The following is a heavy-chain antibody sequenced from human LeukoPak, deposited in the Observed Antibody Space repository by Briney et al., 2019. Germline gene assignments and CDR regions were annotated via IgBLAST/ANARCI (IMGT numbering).Heavy chain of an antibody. Sequence: SVKVSCKASGGTFSTYGVNWVRQAPGQGLEWMGGIIPIFGAANYAQKFQGRVTLTTDESTYTAYMELSSLRSEDTAVFYCAVEMTTKTGIFFDFWGQGTLVTVSS. CDR3: AVEMTTKTGIFFDF. CDR1: GGTFSTYG. D-gene: IGHD5-24*01. J-gene: IGHJ4*02. V-gene: IGHV1-69*05. CDR2: IIPIFGAA.